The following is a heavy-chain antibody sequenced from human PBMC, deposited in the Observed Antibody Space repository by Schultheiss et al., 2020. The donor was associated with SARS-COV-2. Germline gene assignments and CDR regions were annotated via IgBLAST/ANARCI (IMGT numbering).Heavy chain of an antibody. J-gene: IGHJ4*02. Sequence: SETLSLTCAVYGGSFSGYYWSWIRQPPGKGLEWIGSIYHSGNTNYNPSLKSRVTISVEKSKNQFSLKLSSVTAADTAVYYCARGVKGHYYDSSGSGRYYFDYWGQGTLVTVSS. CDR3: ARGVKGHYYDSSGSGRYYFDY. CDR1: GGSFSGYY. CDR2: IYHSGNT. V-gene: IGHV4-34*01. D-gene: IGHD3-22*01.